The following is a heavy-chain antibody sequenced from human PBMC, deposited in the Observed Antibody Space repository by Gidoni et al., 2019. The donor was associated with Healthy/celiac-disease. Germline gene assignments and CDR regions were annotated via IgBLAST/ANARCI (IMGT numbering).Heavy chain of an antibody. CDR3: ARDEAGTTLGDYYGMDV. CDR2: ISAYNGNT. J-gene: IGHJ6*02. V-gene: IGHV1-18*01. CDR1: GYTFTSYG. Sequence: QVQLVQSGAEVKKPGASVKVSCKASGYTFTSYGISWVRQAPGQGLEWMGWISAYNGNTNYAQKLQGRVTMTTDTSTSTAYMELRSLRSDDTAVYYCARDEAGTTLGDYYGMDVWGQGTTVTVSS. D-gene: IGHD1-7*01.